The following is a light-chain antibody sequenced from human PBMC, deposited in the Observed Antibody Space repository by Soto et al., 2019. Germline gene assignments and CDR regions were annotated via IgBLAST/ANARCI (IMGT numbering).Light chain of an antibody. CDR1: ESISTW. CDR2: DAS. Sequence: DIQMTQSPSTLSASVGDRVTITCRASESISTWLAWYQQKPGRAPKLLIYDASNLESGVPSRFSGSSSGTEFILTIDSVQPDEFATYYRQQYTGTFGQGTRVDIK. CDR3: QQYTGT. J-gene: IGKJ1*01. V-gene: IGKV1-5*01.